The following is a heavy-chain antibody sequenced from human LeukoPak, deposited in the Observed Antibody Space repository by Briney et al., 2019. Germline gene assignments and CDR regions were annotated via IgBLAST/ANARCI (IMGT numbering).Heavy chain of an antibody. CDR3: ARDDGDDDAFDI. CDR2: IIPIFGTA. J-gene: IGHJ3*02. CDR1: GGTFSSYA. V-gene: IGHV1-69*05. Sequence: SVKVSCKASGGTFSSYAISWVRQAPGQGLEWMGRIIPIFGTANYTQKFQGRVTITTDESTSTAYMELSSLRSEDTAVYYCARDDGDDDAFDIWGQGTMVTVSS. D-gene: IGHD4-17*01.